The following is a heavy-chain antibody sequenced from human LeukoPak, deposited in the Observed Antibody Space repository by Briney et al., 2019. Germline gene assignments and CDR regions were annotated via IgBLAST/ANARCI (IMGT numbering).Heavy chain of an antibody. CDR2: INSDGSST. D-gene: IGHD1-26*01. CDR3: AKGRGWEASYYYYYMDV. V-gene: IGHV3-74*01. CDR1: GVTFSSYW. Sequence: GGSLRLSCAASGVTFSSYWMHWVRQAPGKGLVWLSRINSDGSSTSYADSVRGRFSISRDNAKNTLYLQMNSLRAEDTAVYYCAKGRGWEASYYYYYMDVWGKGTTVTISS. J-gene: IGHJ6*03.